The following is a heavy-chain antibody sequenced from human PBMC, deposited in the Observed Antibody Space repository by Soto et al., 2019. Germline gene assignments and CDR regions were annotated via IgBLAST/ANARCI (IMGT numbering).Heavy chain of an antibody. CDR3: ARVGYGYNFGAVD. V-gene: IGHV1-69*01. D-gene: IGHD5-12*01. J-gene: IGHJ4*01. CDR1: GGGNLIDYR. CDR2: IIPKLGSA. Sequence: QVQLVQSGAEVTEPGSSGKVSCKASGGGNLIDYRTTLVRLAPGQGLEWMGGIIPKLGSANYAQNFQGRVTVTEAASTNTIYMELRSLRSDDTAVYYCARVGYGYNFGAVDWGHVTPATVSS.